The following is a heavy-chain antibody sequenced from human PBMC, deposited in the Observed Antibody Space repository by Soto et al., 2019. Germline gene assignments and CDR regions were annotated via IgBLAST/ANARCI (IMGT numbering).Heavy chain of an antibody. CDR1: GFTFSSYA. V-gene: IGHV3-23*01. J-gene: IGHJ4*02. CDR2: ISGSGGST. CDR3: AKGYYDSSGFHDY. D-gene: IGHD3-22*01. Sequence: EVQLLESGGGLVQPGGSLRLSCAASGFTFSSYAMSWVRQAPGKWLQWGSVISGSGGSTYYADSVKVRFTISRDSSKNTLSLQVNSLRDEDTAVYYCAKGYYDSSGFHDYWGQGTLVTVSS.